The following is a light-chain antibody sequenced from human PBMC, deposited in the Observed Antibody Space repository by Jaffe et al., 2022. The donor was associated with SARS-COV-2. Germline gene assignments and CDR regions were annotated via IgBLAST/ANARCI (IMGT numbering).Light chain of an antibody. J-gene: IGKJ4*01. CDR1: QSVSSSN. CDR2: GAS. V-gene: IGKV3-20*01. CDR3: QQYGSIPRT. Sequence: EIVLTQSPGTLSLSPGERATLSCRASQSVSSSNLAWYQQKPGQAPRLLIYGASSRATGIPDRFSGSGSGPDFTLTISRLEPEDFAVYYCQQYGSIPRTFGGGTKVEIK.